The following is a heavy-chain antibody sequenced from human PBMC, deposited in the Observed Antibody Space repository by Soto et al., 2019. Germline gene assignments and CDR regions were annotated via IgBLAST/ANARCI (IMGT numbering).Heavy chain of an antibody. CDR3: AKDRCDYGDYVEDY. Sequence: PGGLMRLSYAASECTFGNRGMHWVIQNPGKGLEWVAVISYDGSNTYYADSVKGRFTISRDNSKNTLYLQMNSLRTEDTAVYYCAKDRCDYGDYVEDYWGQGTLVIVSS. J-gene: IGHJ4*02. CDR2: ISYDGSNT. V-gene: IGHV3-30*18. CDR1: ECTFGNRG. D-gene: IGHD4-17*01.